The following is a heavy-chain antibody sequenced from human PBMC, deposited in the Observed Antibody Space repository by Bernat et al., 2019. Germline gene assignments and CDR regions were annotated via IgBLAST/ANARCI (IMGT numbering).Heavy chain of an antibody. J-gene: IGHJ4*02. CDR3: ARDYGSGAFDY. CDR1: GFTFSSYA. Sequence: VQLVESGGGVVQPVRSLRLSCAASGFTFSSYAMHWVRQAPGKGLEWVAVISNDGRNKYYAESVKGRFTSSRDNSKNTLYLQMNSLRADDTAVYYCARDYGSGAFDYWGQGTLVTVSS. D-gene: IGHD3-10*01. CDR2: ISNDGRNK. V-gene: IGHV3-30*04.